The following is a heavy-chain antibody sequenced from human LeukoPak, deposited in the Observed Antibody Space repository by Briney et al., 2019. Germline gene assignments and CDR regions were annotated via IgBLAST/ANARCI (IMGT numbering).Heavy chain of an antibody. Sequence: GGSLRLSCAAPGFTLISYEMNWVRQAPGKGLEWVSYITSGGGSIYYADSVKGRFTISRDNSKNSLFLQMNSLRAEDTAVYYCARALPSSWYYFDYWGQGTLVTVSS. J-gene: IGHJ4*02. D-gene: IGHD6-13*01. CDR3: ARALPSSWYYFDY. V-gene: IGHV3-48*03. CDR2: ITSGGGSI. CDR1: GFTLISYE.